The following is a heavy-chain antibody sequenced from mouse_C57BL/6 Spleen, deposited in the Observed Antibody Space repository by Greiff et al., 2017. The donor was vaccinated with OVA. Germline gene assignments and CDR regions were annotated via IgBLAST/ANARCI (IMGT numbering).Heavy chain of an antibody. CDR1: GYTFTDYY. Sequence: QVHVKQSGAELVRPGASVKLSCKASGYTFTDYYINWVKQRPGQGLEWIARIYPGSGNTYYNEKFKGKATLTAEKSSSTAYMQLSSLTSEDSAVYFCARGNDYGYFDYWGQGTTLTVSS. V-gene: IGHV1-76*01. J-gene: IGHJ2*01. CDR3: ARGNDYGYFDY. CDR2: IYPGSGNT. D-gene: IGHD2-4*01.